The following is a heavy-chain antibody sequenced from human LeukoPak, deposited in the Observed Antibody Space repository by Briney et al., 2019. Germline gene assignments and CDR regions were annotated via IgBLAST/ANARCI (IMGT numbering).Heavy chain of an antibody. CDR1: GFTFSSYA. V-gene: IGHV3-23*01. CDR2: ISGSGGST. J-gene: IGHJ4*02. Sequence: GGSLRLSCAASGFTFSSYAMSWVRQAPGKGLEWVSAISGSGGSTYYADSVKGRFTISRDNSKNTLYLQMNSLRAEDTAAYYCAKDRYSSTWYRFDYWGQGTLVTVSS. CDR3: AKDRYSSTWYRFDY. D-gene: IGHD6-13*01.